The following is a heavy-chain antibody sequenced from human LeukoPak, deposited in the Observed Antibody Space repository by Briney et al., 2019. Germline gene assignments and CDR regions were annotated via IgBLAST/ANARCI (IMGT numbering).Heavy chain of an antibody. D-gene: IGHD3-22*01. CDR3: ARDLGVITPYYFDY. CDR1: GFTFSSYS. V-gene: IGHV3-21*01. Sequence: GSLRLSCAASGFTFSSYSMNWVRQAPGKGLEWVSSISSSSSYIYYADSVKGRFTISRDNAKNSLYLQMNSLRAEDTAVYYCARDLGVITPYYFDYWGQGTLVTVSS. J-gene: IGHJ4*02. CDR2: ISSSSSYI.